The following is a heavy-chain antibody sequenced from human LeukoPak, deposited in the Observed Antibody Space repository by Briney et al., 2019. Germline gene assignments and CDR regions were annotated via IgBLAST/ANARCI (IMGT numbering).Heavy chain of an antibody. CDR3: ARCRGHIYD. Sequence: SETLSLTCTVSGGSIISSSDYWGWVRQPPGKGLEWHGSIHYTGRTYYTPSLQNRVTILIDTSKNQFSLRLAYVTATGTAVYYCARCRGHIYDWGQGMLVTVSS. CDR1: GGSIISSSDY. V-gene: IGHV4-39*01. J-gene: IGHJ4*02. D-gene: IGHD2/OR15-2a*01. CDR2: IHYTGRT.